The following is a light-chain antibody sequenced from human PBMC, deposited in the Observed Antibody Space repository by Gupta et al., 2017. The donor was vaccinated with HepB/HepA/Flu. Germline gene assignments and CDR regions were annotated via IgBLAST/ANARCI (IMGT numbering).Light chain of an antibody. J-gene: IGKJ1*01. CDR1: QSVSRW. V-gene: IGKV1-5*03. CDR3: QQYDAYPWT. CDR2: EAS. Sequence: DIQMPQSPSTLSASVGDRVTITCRASQSVSRWWAWYQQKPGKAPNLLMLEASKLQSGVPSRFSGSGFGTDFTLTISSLQPDDFATYYCQQYDAYPWTFGQGTKVEIK.